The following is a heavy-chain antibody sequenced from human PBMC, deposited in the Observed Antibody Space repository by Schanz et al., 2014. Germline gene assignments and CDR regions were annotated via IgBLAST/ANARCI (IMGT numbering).Heavy chain of an antibody. CDR3: AGTYCSSTSCYTGYYYMDV. CDR2: IIPIHGIA. J-gene: IGHJ6*03. CDR1: GGTFSTYP. Sequence: QVQLVQSWAEVKGPGASMKVSCKASGGTFSTYPINWLRQAPGQGLEWMGRIIPIHGIANYAQNFQGRVTITADKSTSTAYMELTSLRSEDTAVYYCAGTYCSSTSCYTGYYYMDVWGKGTTVTVSS. D-gene: IGHD2-2*02. V-gene: IGHV1-69*04.